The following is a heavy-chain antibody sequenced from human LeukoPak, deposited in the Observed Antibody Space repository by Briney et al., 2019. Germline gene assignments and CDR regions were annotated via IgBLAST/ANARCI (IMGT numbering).Heavy chain of an antibody. J-gene: IGHJ6*02. CDR3: SCYSCLYHYGMDV. Sequence: ASVKVSCKASGYTFTGYYMHWVRQAPGQGLEWMGWINPNSGGTNYAQKFQGRVTMTRDTSISTAYMELSRLRSDDTAVYYCSCYSCLYHYGMDVWGQGTTVTVSS. CDR1: GYTFTGYY. CDR2: INPNSGGT. V-gene: IGHV1-2*02. D-gene: IGHD2-15*01.